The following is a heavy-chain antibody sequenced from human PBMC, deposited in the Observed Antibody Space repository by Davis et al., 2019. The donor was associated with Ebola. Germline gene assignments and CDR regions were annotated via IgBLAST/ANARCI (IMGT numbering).Heavy chain of an antibody. J-gene: IGHJ3*02. CDR2: INHSGST. Sequence: SETLSPTCAVYGGSFSGYYWSWIRQPPGKGLEWIGEINHSGSTNYNPSLKRRVTISVDTSKNQFPLKLSSVTDADAAVYYCARDTMEGYSSGRYAFDIWGQGKMVTV. V-gene: IGHV4-34*01. CDR3: ARDTMEGYSSGRYAFDI. D-gene: IGHD6-19*01. CDR1: GGSFSGYY.